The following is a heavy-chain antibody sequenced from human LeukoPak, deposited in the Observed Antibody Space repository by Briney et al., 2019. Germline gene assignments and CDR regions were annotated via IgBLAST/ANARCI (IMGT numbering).Heavy chain of an antibody. CDR3: ARGSGLGSSERYYGSGSYYNVGGGFDY. CDR2: IYYSGST. Sequence: PSETLSLTCTVSGGSISSSSYYWGWIRQPPGKGLEWIGSIYYSGSTYYNPSLKSRVTISVDTSKNQFSLKLSSVTAADTAVYYCARGSGLGSSERYYGSGSYYNVGGGFDYWGQGTLVTVSS. J-gene: IGHJ4*02. V-gene: IGHV4-39*07. CDR1: GGSISSSSYY. D-gene: IGHD3-10*01.